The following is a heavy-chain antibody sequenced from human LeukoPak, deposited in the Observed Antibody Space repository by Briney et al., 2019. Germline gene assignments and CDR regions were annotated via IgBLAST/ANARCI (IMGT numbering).Heavy chain of an antibody. J-gene: IGHJ4*02. CDR1: GFTFSSYG. V-gene: IGHV3-30*02. D-gene: IGHD1-26*01. CDR2: TRYDGSNK. Sequence: GGSLRLSCAASGFTFSSYGMHRVRQAPGKGLEWVAFTRYDGSNKYYADSVKGRFAISRDNSKNMPYLQMNSLRAEDTAVYYCAKDPQKWESYFDYWGQGTLVTVSS. CDR3: AKDPQKWESYFDY.